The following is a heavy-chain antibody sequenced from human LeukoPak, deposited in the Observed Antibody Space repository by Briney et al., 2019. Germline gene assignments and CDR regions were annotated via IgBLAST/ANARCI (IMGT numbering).Heavy chain of an antibody. CDR3: AKDGGLWVSAHWGDS. V-gene: IGHV3-23*01. J-gene: IGHJ4*02. CDR1: GFTFSSYA. Sequence: GRSLRLSCAASGFTFSSYAMHWVRQAPGKGLEWVSTITTSDGNTYYADSVKGRFTVSRDNSKNTLFLQMNSLRAEDTAVYYCAKDGGLWVSAHWGDSWGRGTLVTVSS. D-gene: IGHD7-27*01. CDR2: ITTSDGNT.